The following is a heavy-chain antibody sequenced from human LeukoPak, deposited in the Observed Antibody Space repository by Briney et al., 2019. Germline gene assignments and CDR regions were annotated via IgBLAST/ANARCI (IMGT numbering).Heavy chain of an antibody. CDR3: ARGWLQPYWYFDL. J-gene: IGHJ2*01. CDR2: ISPYNGNA. Sequence: ASVKVSCKASGYPVTNYGISWVRQAPGQGLEWMGWISPYNGNADYAQKLQGRVTMTADTSTTTAYMELRSLRSDDTAVYYCARGWLQPYWYFDLWGRGTLVTVSS. D-gene: IGHD5-24*01. V-gene: IGHV1-18*01. CDR1: GYPVTNYG.